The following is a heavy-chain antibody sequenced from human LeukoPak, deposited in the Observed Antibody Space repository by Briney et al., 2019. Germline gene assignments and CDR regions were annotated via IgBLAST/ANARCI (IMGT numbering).Heavy chain of an antibody. CDR1: GYTFTSYY. J-gene: IGHJ5*02. CDR2: ISPSGGST. V-gene: IGHV1-46*01. CDR3: ARDDSVGGSSWYNWFDP. Sequence: ASVKVSCKASGYTFTSYYMHWVRQAPGQGLEWMGIISPSGGSTSYAQKFQGRVTMTRDTSTSTVYMELSSLRSEDTAVYYCARDDSVGGSSWYNWFDPWGQGTLVTVSS. D-gene: IGHD6-13*01.